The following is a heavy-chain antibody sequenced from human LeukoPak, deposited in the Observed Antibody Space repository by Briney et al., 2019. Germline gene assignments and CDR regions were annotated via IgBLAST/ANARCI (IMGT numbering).Heavy chain of an antibody. CDR3: ARAYEGGSSTRVFDY. Sequence: GGSLRLSCVASGFTFSSYWMHWVRQAPRKGLVWVSRINGDGRNINYADSVRGRFTISRDNAKNSLYLQMNSLRAEDTAVYYCARAYEGGSSTRVFDYWGQGTLVTVSS. D-gene: IGHD1-26*01. CDR1: GFTFSSYW. J-gene: IGHJ4*02. CDR2: INGDGRNI. V-gene: IGHV3-74*01.